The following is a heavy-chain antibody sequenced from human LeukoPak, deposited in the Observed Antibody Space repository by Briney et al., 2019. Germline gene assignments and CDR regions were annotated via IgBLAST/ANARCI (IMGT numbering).Heavy chain of an antibody. D-gene: IGHD6-13*01. CDR2: IYPGDSDT. J-gene: IGHJ4*02. V-gene: IGHV5-51*01. Sequence: GESLKISCKGSGYSFTSYWIGCVRQMPGKGLEWMGIIYPGDSDTRYSPSFQGQVTISADKSISTAYLQWSSLKASDTAIYYCARRGSSSWYYFDYWGQGTLVTVSS. CDR3: ARRGSSSWYYFDY. CDR1: GYSFTSYW.